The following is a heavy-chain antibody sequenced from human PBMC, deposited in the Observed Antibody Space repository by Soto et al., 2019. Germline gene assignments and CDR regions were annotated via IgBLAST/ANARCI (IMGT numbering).Heavy chain of an antibody. CDR3: ARRLDDTPETFFNWFDP. D-gene: IGHD2-15*01. Sequence: QVQLQESGPGLVKPSQTLSLTCTVSGGSINTGGYYWGWIRHLPGEGLEWIGPIFYTGTAYYNPFLRSRVTVSIDTSANQFSLNMYSVTAADTAMYYCARRLDDTPETFFNWFDPWGQGILVTVSS. V-gene: IGHV4-31*03. CDR2: IFYTGTA. CDR1: GGSINTGGYY. J-gene: IGHJ5*02.